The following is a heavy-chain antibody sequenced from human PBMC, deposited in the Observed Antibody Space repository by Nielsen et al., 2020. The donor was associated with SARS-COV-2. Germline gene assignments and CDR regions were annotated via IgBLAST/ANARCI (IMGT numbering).Heavy chain of an antibody. J-gene: IGHJ3*02. V-gene: IGHV3-9*01. Sequence: SLKISCAASGFPFDNYAMHWVRQAPGKGLEWVSGISWNSGSIGYADSVKGRFTISRDNAKNSLYLQMNSLRAEDTALYYCAKIGYYYDSSGYYIDAFDIWGQGTMVTVSS. D-gene: IGHD3-22*01. CDR2: ISWNSGSI. CDR3: AKIGYYYDSSGYYIDAFDI. CDR1: GFPFDNYA.